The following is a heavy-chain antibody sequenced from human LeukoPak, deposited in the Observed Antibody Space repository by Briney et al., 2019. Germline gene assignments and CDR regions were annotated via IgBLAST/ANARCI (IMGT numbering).Heavy chain of an antibody. J-gene: IGHJ6*03. Sequence: GGSLRLSCAASGFTFSNAWMSWVRQAPGKGLEWVGRIKSKTDGGTTDYAAPVKGRFTISRDDSKNTLYLQMNSLKTEDTAVYYCTTVGWLEPYYYYYYMDVWGKGTTVTVSS. D-gene: IGHD1-1*01. CDR1: GFTFSNAW. V-gene: IGHV3-15*01. CDR2: IKSKTDGGTT. CDR3: TTVGWLEPYYYYYYMDV.